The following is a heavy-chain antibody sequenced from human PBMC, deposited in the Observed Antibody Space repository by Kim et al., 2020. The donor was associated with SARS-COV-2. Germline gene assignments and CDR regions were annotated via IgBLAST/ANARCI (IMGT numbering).Heavy chain of an antibody. D-gene: IGHD2-21*02. CDR1: GFTFGDYA. CDR3: TRDGSFAVVTAIYVVREKYTSYYFDY. Sequence: GGSLRLSCTASGFTFGDYAMSWFPQAPGKGLEWVGFIRSKAYGGTTEYAASVKGRFTISRDDSKSIAYLQMNSLKTEDTAVYYCTRDGSFAVVTAIYVVREKYTSYYFDYWGQGTLVTVSS. J-gene: IGHJ4*02. V-gene: IGHV3-49*03. CDR2: IRSKAYGGTT.